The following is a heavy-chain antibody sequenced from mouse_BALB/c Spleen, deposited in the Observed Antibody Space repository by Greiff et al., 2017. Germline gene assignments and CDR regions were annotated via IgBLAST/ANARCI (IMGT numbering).Heavy chain of an antibody. CDR1: GYTFTDYA. CDR2: ISIYYDNT. CDR3: ARVGGNYDYYAMDY. D-gene: IGHD2-1*01. Sequence: QVQLQQSGPELVRPGESVKISCKGSGYTFTDYAMHWVKQSQAKSLEWIGVISIYYDNTNYNQKFKGKATMTVDKSSSTAYMELARLTSEDSAIYYCARVGGNYDYYAMDYWGQGTSVTVSS. J-gene: IGHJ4*01. V-gene: IGHV1-67*01.